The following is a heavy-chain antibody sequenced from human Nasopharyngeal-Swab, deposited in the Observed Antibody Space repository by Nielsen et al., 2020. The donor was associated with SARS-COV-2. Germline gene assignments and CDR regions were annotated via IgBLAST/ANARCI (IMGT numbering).Heavy chain of an antibody. V-gene: IGHV3-23*01. CDR1: GFTFSSYA. J-gene: IGHJ6*03. D-gene: IGHD2-15*01. CDR3: AKLGCSGGSCYRMLDYYYYYMDV. CDR2: ISGSGGST. Sequence: GGSLRLSCAASGFTFSSYAMSWVRQAPGKGLEWVSSISGSGGSTYYADSVKGRFTISRDNSKNTLYLQMNSLRDEDTAVYYCAKLGCSGGSCYRMLDYYYYYMDVWGKGTTVTVSS.